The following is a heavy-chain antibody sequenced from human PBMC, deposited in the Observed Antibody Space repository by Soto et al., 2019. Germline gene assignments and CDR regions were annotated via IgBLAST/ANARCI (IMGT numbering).Heavy chain of an antibody. CDR1: GGTLSSET. D-gene: IGHD3-10*01. J-gene: IGHJ6*03. CDR2: IIPLLGIG. Sequence: SVKVSCKVSGGTLSSETISWLRQAPGQGLEWMGRIIPLLGIGNYAQKFQGRVTITEDISTNTGYMELSSLTSQDTAIYYCAREEGYYYMGTFPVSYMDVWGNRTTVTVSS. CDR3: AREEGYYYMGTFPVSYMDV. V-gene: IGHV1-69*04.